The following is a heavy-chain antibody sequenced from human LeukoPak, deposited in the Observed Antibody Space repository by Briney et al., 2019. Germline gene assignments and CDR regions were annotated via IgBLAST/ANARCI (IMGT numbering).Heavy chain of an antibody. V-gene: IGHV1-2*02. CDR1: GYTFTGYY. J-gene: IGHJ4*02. CDR2: INPNSGGT. Sequence: GASVKVSCKASGYTFTGYYMHWVRQAPGQGLEWMGWINPNSGGTNYAQKFQGRVTMTRDTSISAAYRELSRLRSDDTAVYYCARTERLLWFGESSLFDYWGQGTLVTVSS. CDR3: ARTERLLWFGESSLFDY. D-gene: IGHD3-10*01.